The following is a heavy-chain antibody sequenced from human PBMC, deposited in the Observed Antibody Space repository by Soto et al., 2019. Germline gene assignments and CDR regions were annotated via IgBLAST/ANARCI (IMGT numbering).Heavy chain of an antibody. J-gene: IGHJ4*02. CDR2: ISGSGTTT. Sequence: ESGGGLVKPGGSLRLSCTASGFTFSDFYMTWIRQAPGKGLEWVSKISGSGTTTFYADSVKGRFIVSRDNAKNTLYLQMDSLRAEDTAVYYCASDPYYYASGYWGQGTLLTVSS. V-gene: IGHV3-11*01. CDR1: GFTFSDFY. CDR3: ASDPYYYASGY. D-gene: IGHD3-10*01.